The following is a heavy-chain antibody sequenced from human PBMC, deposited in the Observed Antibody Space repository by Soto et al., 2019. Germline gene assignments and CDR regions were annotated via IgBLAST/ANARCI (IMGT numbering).Heavy chain of an antibody. V-gene: IGHV3-30*18. CDR1: GFTFSSYG. Sequence: TGGSLRLSCVASGFTFSSYGMYWVRQAPGKGPEWVAVISSDGSNEYYADSVKGRFTISRDNSKNTLYLQMNSLRAEDTAVYYCAKDPIAVAGNNYYRMDVWGQGTTVTV. CDR2: ISSDGSNE. D-gene: IGHD6-19*01. J-gene: IGHJ6*02. CDR3: AKDPIAVAGNNYYRMDV.